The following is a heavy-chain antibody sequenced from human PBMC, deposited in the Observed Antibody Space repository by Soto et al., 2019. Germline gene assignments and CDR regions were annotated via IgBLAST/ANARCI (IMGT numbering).Heavy chain of an antibody. CDR1: GYSFTSYW. V-gene: IGHV5-10-1*01. CDR3: ARHAGGESYPRDCSDP. CDR2: IDPSDSYT. J-gene: IGHJ5*02. Sequence: GESLKISCKGSGYSFTSYWISWVRQMPGKGLEWMGRIDPSDSYTNYSPSFQGHVTISADKSISTAYLQWSSLKASDTAVYYCARHAGGESYPRDCSDPWGQGTLVTVSS. D-gene: IGHD1-26*01.